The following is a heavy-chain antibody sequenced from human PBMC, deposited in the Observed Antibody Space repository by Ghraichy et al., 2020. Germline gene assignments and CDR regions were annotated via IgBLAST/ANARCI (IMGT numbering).Heavy chain of an antibody. CDR3: ARQTRESASGQSPGVDP. D-gene: IGHD6-13*01. Sequence: SQTLSLTCTVSGGSISSSTYYWGWIRQPPGKGLEWIGSIYYSGYTYYNPSLKSRVTISVDTSKNQFSLRLNSVTAADTAVYYCARQTRESASGQSPGVDPWGQGTLVTVSS. CDR1: GGSISSSTYY. CDR2: IYYSGYT. V-gene: IGHV4-39*01. J-gene: IGHJ5*02.